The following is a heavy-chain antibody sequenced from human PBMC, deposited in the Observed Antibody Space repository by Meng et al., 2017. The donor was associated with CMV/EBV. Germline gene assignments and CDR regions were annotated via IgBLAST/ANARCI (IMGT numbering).Heavy chain of an antibody. Sequence: SLRLSCTGSGFTFSSYWMHWVRQAPGKGLVWVSRINSDGRSTSYADSVKGRFAISRDNAKNTLYLQMNSLRAEDTAVYYCAREVLGYWGQGTLVTVSS. CDR2: INSDGRST. J-gene: IGHJ4*02. V-gene: IGHV3-74*01. D-gene: IGHD3-16*01. CDR1: GFTFSSYW. CDR3: AREVLGY.